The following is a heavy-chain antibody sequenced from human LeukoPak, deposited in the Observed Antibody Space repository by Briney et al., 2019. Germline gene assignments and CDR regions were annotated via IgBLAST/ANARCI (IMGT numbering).Heavy chain of an antibody. CDR2: ISSGGSSE. V-gene: IGHV3-30*04. J-gene: IGHJ6*03. CDR3: ARDRPSTVFGVADYYYLDV. D-gene: IGHD3-3*01. CDR1: GFTFSSYA. Sequence: GGSLRLSCAASGFTFSSYAMHWVRQAPGKGLEWVAIISSGGSSEYYADSVKGRFTISRDNSKNTLYLEMKSLRAEDTAVYSCARDRPSTVFGVADYYYLDVRGKGTTVTVSS.